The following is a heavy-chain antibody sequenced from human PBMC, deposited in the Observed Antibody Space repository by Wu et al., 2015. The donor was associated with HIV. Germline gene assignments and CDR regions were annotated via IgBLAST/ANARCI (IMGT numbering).Heavy chain of an antibody. Sequence: QVQLVQSGAEVKKPGASVKVSCKVSGYTLTELSMHWVRQAPGKGLEWMGGFDPEDGETIYAQKFQGRVTMTEDTSTDTAYMELSSLRSEDTAVYYCATDHYYGSGRHYYYGMDVWGQGTTVTVSS. J-gene: IGHJ6*02. CDR1: GYTLTELS. D-gene: IGHD3-10*01. CDR3: ATDHYYGSGRHYYYGMDV. V-gene: IGHV1-24*01. CDR2: FDPEDGET.